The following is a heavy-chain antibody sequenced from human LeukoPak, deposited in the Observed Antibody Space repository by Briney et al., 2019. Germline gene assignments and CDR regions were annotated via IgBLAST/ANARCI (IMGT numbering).Heavy chain of an antibody. CDR2: ISSSSSTI. D-gene: IGHD3-22*01. V-gene: IGHV3-48*01. Sequence: GGSLRLSCAASGFTFSSYSMNWVRQAPGKGLEWVSYISSSSSTIYYADSVKGRFTISRDNAKNSLYLQMNSLRAEDTAVYYCARDRPTFYYYDSSGYPPFDYWGQGTLVTVSS. CDR1: GFTFSSYS. J-gene: IGHJ4*02. CDR3: ARDRPTFYYYDSSGYPPFDY.